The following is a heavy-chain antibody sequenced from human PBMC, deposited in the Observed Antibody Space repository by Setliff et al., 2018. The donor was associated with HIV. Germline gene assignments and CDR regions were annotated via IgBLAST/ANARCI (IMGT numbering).Heavy chain of an antibody. Sequence: LGESLKISCKASGFSFTNYWITWVRQMPGKGLEWMGRIDPSDSYVNYSPSFKGHVTILADESTVYLQWDSLKASDTAIYYCARRDGRSMNAFQIWGPGTMVTVSS. V-gene: IGHV5-10-1*01. CDR3: ARRDGRSMNAFQI. J-gene: IGHJ3*01. CDR2: IDPSDSYV. D-gene: IGHD2-21*01. CDR1: GFSFTNYW.